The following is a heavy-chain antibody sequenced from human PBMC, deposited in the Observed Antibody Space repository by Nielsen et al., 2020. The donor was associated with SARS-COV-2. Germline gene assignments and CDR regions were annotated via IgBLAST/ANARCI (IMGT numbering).Heavy chain of an antibody. V-gene: IGHV1-69*01. J-gene: IGHJ6*03. Sequence: WVRQAPGQGLEWMGGIIPIFGTANYAQKSQGRVTITADESTSTAYMELSSLRSEDTAVYYCASTVTNRRPYYYYYMDVWGKGTTVTVSS. D-gene: IGHD4-11*01. CDR3: ASTVTNRRPYYYYYMDV. CDR2: IIPIFGTA.